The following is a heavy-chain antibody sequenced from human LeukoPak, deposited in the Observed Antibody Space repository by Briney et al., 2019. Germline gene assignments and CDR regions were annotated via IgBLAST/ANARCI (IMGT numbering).Heavy chain of an antibody. V-gene: IGHV1-3*01. J-gene: IGHJ6*02. CDR1: GYTFTSYA. D-gene: IGHD3-9*01. CDR2: INAGNGNT. CDR3: ARELYDILTAVYYYYGMDV. Sequence: ASVTVSCKASGYTFTSYAMHWVHQAPGQRLEWMGWINAGNGNTKYSQKFQGRVTITRDTSASTAYMELSSLRSEDTAVYYCARELYDILTAVYYYYGMDVWGQGTTVTVSS.